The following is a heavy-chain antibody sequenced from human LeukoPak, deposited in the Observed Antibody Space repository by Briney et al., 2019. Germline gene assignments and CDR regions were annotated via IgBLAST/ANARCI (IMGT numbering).Heavy chain of an antibody. D-gene: IGHD2-2*01. CDR3: ARVQVLIVPAAINY. Sequence: ASVKVSCRASGYIFTTYGITWVRQAPGPGLEWLGWISTYNGKTNYAQKFQGRVTMTTDTSTSTAYMEMRTLRSDDTAVYFCARVQVLIVPAAINYWGQGTLVTVSS. J-gene: IGHJ4*02. V-gene: IGHV1-18*01. CDR2: ISTYNGKT. CDR1: GYIFTTYG.